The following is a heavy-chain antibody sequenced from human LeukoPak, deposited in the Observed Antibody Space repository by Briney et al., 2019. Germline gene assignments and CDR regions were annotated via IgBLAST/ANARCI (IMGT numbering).Heavy chain of an antibody. CDR3: ARQFSYGFDVTLFDY. V-gene: IGHV4-39*01. D-gene: IGHD5-18*01. CDR1: GGSISSSSYY. J-gene: IGHJ4*02. CDR2: IYYSGST. Sequence: PSETLSLTCTVSGGSISSSSYYWGWIRQPPGKGLEWIGSIYYSGSTYYKPSLKSRVTISVDTSKNQFSLKLSSVTAADTAVYYCARQFSYGFDVTLFDYWGQGTLVTVSS.